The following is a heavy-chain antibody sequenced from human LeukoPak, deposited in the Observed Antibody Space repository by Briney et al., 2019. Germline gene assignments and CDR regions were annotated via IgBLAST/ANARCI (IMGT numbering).Heavy chain of an antibody. CDR3: AKDQGGLWYFDY. Sequence: GRSLRLSCVGSGFTFWSNGMHWVRQAPGKGLEWVAFIRYDGSNKYYADSVKGRFTISRDNSKNTLYLQMNSLRADDTAVYYCAKDQGGLWYFDYWGQGTLVTVSS. D-gene: IGHD5-18*01. J-gene: IGHJ4*02. CDR1: GFTFWSNG. CDR2: IRYDGSNK. V-gene: IGHV3-30*02.